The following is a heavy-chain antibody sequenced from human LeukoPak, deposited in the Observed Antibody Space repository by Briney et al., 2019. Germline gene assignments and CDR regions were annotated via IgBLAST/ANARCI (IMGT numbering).Heavy chain of an antibody. D-gene: IGHD4-23*01. Sequence: GGSLRLSCAASGFTFSNYGMHWVRQATGKGLEWVSSVGTAGDTDYPGSVKGRFTISRENAKNSLYLQMDSLRPEDTAVYYCAREVYGGNQDAFDIWGQETMVSVSS. CDR3: AREVYGGNQDAFDI. J-gene: IGHJ3*02. CDR1: GFTFSNYG. CDR2: VGTAGDT. V-gene: IGHV3-13*01.